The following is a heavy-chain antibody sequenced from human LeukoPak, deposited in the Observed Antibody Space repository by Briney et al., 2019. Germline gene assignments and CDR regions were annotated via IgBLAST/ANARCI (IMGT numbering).Heavy chain of an antibody. D-gene: IGHD3-10*01. Sequence: SETLSLTCTVPGGSISSYYWSWIRQPPGKGLEGIGYIYYSGSTNYNPSLKSRVTISVDTSKNQFSLNLSSVTAADTAVYYCAGTVRGFYYYGMDVWGQGTTVTVSS. CDR2: IYYSGST. CDR1: GGSISSYY. V-gene: IGHV4-59*08. CDR3: AGTVRGFYYYGMDV. J-gene: IGHJ6*02.